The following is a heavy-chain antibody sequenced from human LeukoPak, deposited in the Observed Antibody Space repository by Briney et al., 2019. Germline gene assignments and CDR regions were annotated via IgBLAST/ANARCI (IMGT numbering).Heavy chain of an antibody. Sequence: SETLSLTCTVSGGSISSYYWSWIRQPPGKGLEWIGYVYYSGSTNYNPSLKSRVTISVDTSKNQFSLKLSSVTAADTAVYYCARDLDGFYYFDYWGQGTLVTVSS. CDR2: VYYSGST. J-gene: IGHJ4*02. CDR1: GGSISSYY. V-gene: IGHV4-59*01. D-gene: IGHD5-24*01. CDR3: ARDLDGFYYFDY.